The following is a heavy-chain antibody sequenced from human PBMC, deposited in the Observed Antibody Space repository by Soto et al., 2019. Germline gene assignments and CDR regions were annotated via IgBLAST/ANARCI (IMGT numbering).Heavy chain of an antibody. D-gene: IGHD3-22*01. J-gene: IGHJ4*02. CDR1: GGSISSGGYY. CDR2: IYYSGST. Sequence: PSETLSLTCTVSGGSISSGGYYWSWIRQHPGKGLEWIGYIYYSGSTYYNPSLKSRVTISVDTSKNQFSLKLSSVTAADTAVYYCARVLGNGADYYDSSGYYGPIHWGQGTLVTSPQ. V-gene: IGHV4-31*03. CDR3: ARVLGNGADYYDSSGYYGPIH.